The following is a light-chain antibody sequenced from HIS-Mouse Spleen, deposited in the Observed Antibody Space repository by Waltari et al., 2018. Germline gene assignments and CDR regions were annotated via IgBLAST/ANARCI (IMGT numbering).Light chain of an antibody. CDR3: YSAADNNVV. CDR1: VLAKKY. Sequence: SYELTQPSSVSLSPGQTARTTCSGDVLAKKYARWFQQKPGQAPVLVIYKDSERPSGIPERFSGSSSGTTVTLTISGAQVEDEADYYCYSAADNNVVFGGGTKLTVL. V-gene: IGLV3-27*01. CDR2: KDS. J-gene: IGLJ2*01.